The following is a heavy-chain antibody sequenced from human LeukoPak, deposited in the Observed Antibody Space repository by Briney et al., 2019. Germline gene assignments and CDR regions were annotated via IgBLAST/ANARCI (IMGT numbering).Heavy chain of an antibody. Sequence: ASVKVSCKASGYTFTSYGISWVRQAPGQGLEWMGGIIPIFGTANYAQKFQGRVTITADESTSTAYMELSSLRSEDTAVYYCARGGIRKLELHYYYYGMDVWGQGTTVTVSS. CDR1: GYTFTSYG. J-gene: IGHJ6*02. CDR3: ARGGIRKLELHYYYYGMDV. CDR2: IIPIFGTA. D-gene: IGHD1-7*01. V-gene: IGHV1-69*13.